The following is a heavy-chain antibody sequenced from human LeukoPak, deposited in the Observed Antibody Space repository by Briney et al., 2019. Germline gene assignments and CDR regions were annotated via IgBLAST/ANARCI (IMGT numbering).Heavy chain of an antibody. CDR1: GFTFSSYA. D-gene: IGHD1-14*01. J-gene: IGHJ6*02. Sequence: GGSLRLSCAASGFTFSSYAVHWVRQAPGKGLEWVAVISYDGGNKYYADSVKGRFTISRDNSKNTLYLQMNSLRAEDTAVYYCAKDDTTADYYGMDVWGQGTTVTVSS. CDR3: AKDDTTADYYGMDV. CDR2: ISYDGGNK. V-gene: IGHV3-30-3*01.